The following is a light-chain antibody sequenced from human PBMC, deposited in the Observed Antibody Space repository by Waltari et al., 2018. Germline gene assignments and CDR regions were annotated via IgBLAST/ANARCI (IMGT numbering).Light chain of an antibody. CDR3: CSYAHTYPL. Sequence: QSALTQPRSVSGSPGQSVTFSCTGPNNDVGDYNYVSWYQQHPGKAPKLIIYDVNKRPSGVPDRFSGSKSGNTGSLTISRLQADDEADYYCCSYAHTYPLIGGGTKLTVL. J-gene: IGLJ2*01. CDR2: DVN. CDR1: NNDVGDYNY. V-gene: IGLV2-11*01.